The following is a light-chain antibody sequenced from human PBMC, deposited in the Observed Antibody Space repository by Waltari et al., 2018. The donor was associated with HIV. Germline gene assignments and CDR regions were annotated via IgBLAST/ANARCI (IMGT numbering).Light chain of an antibody. CDR1: QSLLHSVGQTY. CDR2: EVS. CDR3: RKSIQLPYN. Sequence: IVMTQTPLSLSVTPGQPASISFKSSQSLLHSVGQTYLYWYLQTPGQSPQLLIYEVSNRVYGVSDRFSGSGSGKEFTLKISRVEAEDVGVYDCRKSIQLPYNFGQGTKLEIK. J-gene: IGKJ2*01. V-gene: IGKV2D-29*02.